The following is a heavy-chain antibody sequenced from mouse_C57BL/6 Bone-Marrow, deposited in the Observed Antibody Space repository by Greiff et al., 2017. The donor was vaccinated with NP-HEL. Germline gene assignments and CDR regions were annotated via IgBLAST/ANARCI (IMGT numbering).Heavy chain of an antibody. CDR2: IYPRSGNT. D-gene: IGHD1-1*01. J-gene: IGHJ1*03. CDR3: ARLGVVATDWYFDV. Sequence: VQLQQSGAELARPGASVKLSCKASGYTFTSYGISWVKQRTGQGLEWIGEIYPRSGNTYYNEKFKGKATLTADKSSSTAYMELRSLTSEDSAVYFCARLGVVATDWYFDVWGTGTTVTVSS. CDR1: GYTFTSYG. V-gene: IGHV1-81*01.